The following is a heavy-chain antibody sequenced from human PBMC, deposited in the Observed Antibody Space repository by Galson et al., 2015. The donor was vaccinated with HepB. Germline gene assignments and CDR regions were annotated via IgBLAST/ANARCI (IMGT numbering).Heavy chain of an antibody. CDR1: GFTFATYA. CDR2: ISGSGATT. J-gene: IGHJ3*01. D-gene: IGHD3-22*01. V-gene: IGHV3-23*01. CDR3: AKGWEADMIVVVAFDV. Sequence: LRLSCAVSGFTFATYAVSWVRQAPGKGLEWVSSISGSGATTHYADSVKDHFTISRDNSKNTLYLQMDSLTAEDTAVYYCAKGWEADMIVVVAFDVWGQGTMVTVFS.